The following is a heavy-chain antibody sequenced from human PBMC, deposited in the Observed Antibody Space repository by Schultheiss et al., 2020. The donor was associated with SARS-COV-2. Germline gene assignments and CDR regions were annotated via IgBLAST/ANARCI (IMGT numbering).Heavy chain of an antibody. J-gene: IGHJ2*01. CDR1: GFTFSSYA. Sequence: GGSLRLSCSASGFTFSSYAMHWVRLAPGKGLEYVSAISSNGGSTYYADSVKGRFTISRDNAKNSLYLQMNSLRAEDTAVYYCARKDWYFDLWGRGTLVTVSS. CDR2: ISSNGGST. V-gene: IGHV3-64*04. CDR3: ARKDWYFDL.